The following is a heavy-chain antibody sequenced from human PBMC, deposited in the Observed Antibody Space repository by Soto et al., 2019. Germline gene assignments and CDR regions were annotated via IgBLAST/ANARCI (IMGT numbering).Heavy chain of an antibody. V-gene: IGHV4-59*01. CDR2: IYYSGST. CDR1: GGSSSSYY. Sequence: PLETLSLTCTFSGGSSSSYYWSWIRQPPGKGLEWIGYIYYSGSTNYNPSLKSRVTISVDTSKNQFSLKLSSVTAADTAVYYCASVYDSSGLDAFDIWGQGTMVT. CDR3: ASVYDSSGLDAFDI. J-gene: IGHJ3*02. D-gene: IGHD3-22*01.